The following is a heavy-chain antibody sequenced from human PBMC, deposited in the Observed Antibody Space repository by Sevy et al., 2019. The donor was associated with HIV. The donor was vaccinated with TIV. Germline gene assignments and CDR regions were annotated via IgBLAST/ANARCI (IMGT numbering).Heavy chain of an antibody. D-gene: IGHD5-12*01. Sequence: GGSLRLSCAASGFTFSDSAMHWVRQASGKGLEWVGRIRSKAYSYATAYAASVKGRLTISRDDSENTAYLQMNSLKTEDTAIYYCTRGSGNDFFFDYWGQGALVTVSS. J-gene: IGHJ4*02. CDR2: IRSKAYSYAT. CDR1: GFTFSDSA. CDR3: TRGSGNDFFFDY. V-gene: IGHV3-73*01.